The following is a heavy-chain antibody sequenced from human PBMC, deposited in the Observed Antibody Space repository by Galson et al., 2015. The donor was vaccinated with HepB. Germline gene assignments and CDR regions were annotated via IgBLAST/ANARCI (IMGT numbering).Heavy chain of an antibody. Sequence: SVKVSCKASGYTFTDNYVHWVRQAPGQGLEWVGYINPRTGGTKYAQTFQGRVTMTRDTSITTVYMDLTRPKSDDTAVYYCAREGRGMDVWGQGTTVTVSS. J-gene: IGHJ6*02. V-gene: IGHV1-2*02. CDR3: AREGRGMDV. CDR1: GYTFTDNY. CDR2: INPRTGGT.